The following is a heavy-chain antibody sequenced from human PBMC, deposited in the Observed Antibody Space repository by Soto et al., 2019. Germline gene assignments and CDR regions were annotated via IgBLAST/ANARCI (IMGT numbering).Heavy chain of an antibody. D-gene: IGHD3-3*01. CDR2: IYYSGST. Sequence: QVQLQESGPGLVKPSETLSLTCTVSGGSVSSGSYYWSWIRQPPGKGLEWIVYIYYSGSTNYNPSLKSRVTISVDTSKNQFSLKLSSVTAADTAVYYCARRREDFWSGYFDYWGQGTLVTVSS. J-gene: IGHJ4*02. CDR1: GGSVSSGSYY. V-gene: IGHV4-61*01. CDR3: ARRREDFWSGYFDY.